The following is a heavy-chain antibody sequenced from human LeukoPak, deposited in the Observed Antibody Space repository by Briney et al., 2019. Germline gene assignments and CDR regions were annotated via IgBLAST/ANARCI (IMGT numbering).Heavy chain of an antibody. Sequence: GGSLRLSCAASGFTFSSYAMSWVRQAPGKGLEWVSVLYSGGGTYYADSVKGRFTLSRDDSKNTLYLQMNNLRAEDAAVYYCASSKVVTYYFDYWGRGTLVTVS. D-gene: IGHD2-21*02. CDR2: LYSGGGT. CDR1: GFTFSSYA. CDR3: ASSKVVTYYFDY. V-gene: IGHV3-66*01. J-gene: IGHJ4*02.